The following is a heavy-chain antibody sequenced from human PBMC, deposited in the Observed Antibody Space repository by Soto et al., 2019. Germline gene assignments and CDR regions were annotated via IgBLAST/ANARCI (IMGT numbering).Heavy chain of an antibody. V-gene: IGHV3-73*01. D-gene: IGHD3-3*01. Sequence: EVQLVESGGDLVQPGGSLKLSCAASGFSFSGSTIHWVRQASGKGLEWLGRIRGKINNYAAAYGASVKGRITMSRDESQDTAYLQINGLKTEATGVYYCTRSGGHFGVPHKGGVYYTYYMDVWGKGTTVTVSS. CDR2: IRGKINNYAA. J-gene: IGHJ6*03. CDR3: TRSGGHFGVPHKGGVYYTYYMDV. CDR1: GFSFSGST.